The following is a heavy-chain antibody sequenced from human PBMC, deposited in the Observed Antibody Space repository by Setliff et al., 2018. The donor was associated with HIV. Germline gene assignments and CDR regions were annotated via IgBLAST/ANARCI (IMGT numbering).Heavy chain of an antibody. D-gene: IGHD5-12*01. CDR1: GDSIGDYY. Sequence: PSETLSLTCTVSGDSIGDYYWNWIRQPAGKGLEWIGRVYASAYSNYNPSLKSRVTMSVDTSQNQFSLKLRSVNAADTAVYYCARGGCNGNVCYDSRGWFDPWGQGTLVTVSS. CDR3: ARGGCNGNVCYDSRGWFDP. J-gene: IGHJ5*02. CDR2: VYASAYS. V-gene: IGHV4-4*07.